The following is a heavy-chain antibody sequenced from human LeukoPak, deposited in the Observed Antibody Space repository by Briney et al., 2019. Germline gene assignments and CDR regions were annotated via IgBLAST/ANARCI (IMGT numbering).Heavy chain of an antibody. D-gene: IGHD3-10*01. Sequence: ASVKVSCKASGYTFTSYDINWVRQATGQGLEWMGWMNPNSGNTGYAQKFQGRVTMTRNTSISTAYVELSSLRSEDTAVYYCARGHYGSGSYYNGDSYYFDYWGQGTLVTVSS. CDR2: MNPNSGNT. CDR3: ARGHYGSGSYYNGDSYYFDY. J-gene: IGHJ4*02. V-gene: IGHV1-8*01. CDR1: GYTFTSYD.